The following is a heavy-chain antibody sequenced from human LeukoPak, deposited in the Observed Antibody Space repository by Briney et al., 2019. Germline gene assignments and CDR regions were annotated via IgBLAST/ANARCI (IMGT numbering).Heavy chain of an antibody. CDR2: IIPIFGTA. J-gene: IGHJ5*02. V-gene: IGHV1-69*06. Sequence: GASVKVSCKASGGTFSSYAISWVRQAPGQGLEWMGGIIPIFGTANYAQKFQGRVTITADKSTSIAYMELSSLRSEDTAVYYCARDGGEAAAGTYGWFDPWGQGTLVTVSS. CDR1: GGTFSSYA. CDR3: ARDGGEAAAGTYGWFDP. D-gene: IGHD6-13*01.